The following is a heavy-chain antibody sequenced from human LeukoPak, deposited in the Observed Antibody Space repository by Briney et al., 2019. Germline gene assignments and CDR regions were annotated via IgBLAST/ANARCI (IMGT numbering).Heavy chain of an antibody. V-gene: IGHV4-34*01. Sequence: PSEPLSLTCAVYGGSFSGYYWSCIRHPPGKGLEWIGEINYSGSTNYNPSLKSRVTISLNTSKNQFSLKLSSVTAADTAVYYCARKSQILRYFDWPTHGMDVWGQGTTVTVSS. CDR3: ARKSQILRYFDWPTHGMDV. D-gene: IGHD3-9*01. CDR1: GGSFSGYY. CDR2: INYSGST. J-gene: IGHJ6*02.